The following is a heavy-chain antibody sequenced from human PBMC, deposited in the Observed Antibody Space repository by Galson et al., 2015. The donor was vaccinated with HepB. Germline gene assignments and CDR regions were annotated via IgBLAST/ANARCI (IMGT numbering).Heavy chain of an antibody. CDR1: GYTFTSYG. J-gene: IGHJ6*02. Sequence: SVKVSCKASGYTFTSYGISWVRQAPGQGLEWMGWISAYNSNTNYAQKLQGRVTMTTDTSTSTAYMELRSLRSDDTAVYYCARAQIGYCSSTSCYTDYYYYGMDVWGQGTTVTVSS. V-gene: IGHV1-18*04. CDR2: ISAYNSNT. D-gene: IGHD2-2*02. CDR3: ARAQIGYCSSTSCYTDYYYYGMDV.